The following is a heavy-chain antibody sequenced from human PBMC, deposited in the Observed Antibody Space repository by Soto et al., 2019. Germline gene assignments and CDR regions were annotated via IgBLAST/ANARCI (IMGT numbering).Heavy chain of an antibody. V-gene: IGHV5-10-1*01. Sequence: GESLKISCKGSGYSFAGYWITWVRQKPGKGLEWMGRIDPSDSQTFYSPSFRGHVTISVTKSITTVFLQWSSLRASDTAMYYCARQIYDSDTGPNFQYYFDSWGQGTPVTVSS. D-gene: IGHD3-22*01. CDR2: IDPSDSQT. CDR3: ARQIYDSDTGPNFQYYFDS. CDR1: GYSFAGYW. J-gene: IGHJ4*02.